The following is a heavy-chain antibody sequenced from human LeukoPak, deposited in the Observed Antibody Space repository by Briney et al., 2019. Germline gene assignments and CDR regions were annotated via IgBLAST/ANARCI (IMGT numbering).Heavy chain of an antibody. D-gene: IGHD4-17*01. J-gene: IGHJ3*02. V-gene: IGHV1-3*01. CDR3: ASSPLDYGDYVGAAGAFDI. CDR1: GYTFTSYA. Sequence: RASVKVSCKASGYTFTSYAMHWVRQAPGQRLEWMGWINAGDGNTKYSQKFQGRVTITRDTSASTAYMELSSLRSEDTAVYYCASSPLDYGDYVGAAGAFDIWGQGTMVTVSS. CDR2: INAGDGNT.